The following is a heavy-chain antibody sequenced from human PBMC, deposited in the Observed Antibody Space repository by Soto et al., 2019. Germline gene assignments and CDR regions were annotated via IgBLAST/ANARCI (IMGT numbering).Heavy chain of an antibody. CDR2: ISSSSSYI. CDR1: GFTFSSYS. Sequence: GSLRLSCAASGFTFSSYSMNWVRQAPGKGLEWVSSISSSSSYIYYADSVKGRFTISRDNAKNSLYLQMNSLRAEDTAVYYCARDGAVAGTSYYYYGMDVWGQGTTVTVSS. V-gene: IGHV3-21*01. CDR3: ARDGAVAGTSYYYYGMDV. D-gene: IGHD6-19*01. J-gene: IGHJ6*02.